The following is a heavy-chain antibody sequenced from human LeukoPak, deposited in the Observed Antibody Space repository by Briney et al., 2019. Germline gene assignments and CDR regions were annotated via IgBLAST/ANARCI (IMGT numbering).Heavy chain of an antibody. CDR3: ARDLGGSSSAPFDY. CDR2: IWYDGSNK. Sequence: GGSLRLSCAASGSTFSSYGMHWVRQAPGKGLEWVAVIWYDGSNKYYADSVKGRFTISRDNSKNTLYLQMNSLRAEDTAVYYCARDLGGSSSAPFDYWGQGTLVTVPS. D-gene: IGHD6-6*01. CDR1: GSTFSSYG. J-gene: IGHJ4*02. V-gene: IGHV3-33*01.